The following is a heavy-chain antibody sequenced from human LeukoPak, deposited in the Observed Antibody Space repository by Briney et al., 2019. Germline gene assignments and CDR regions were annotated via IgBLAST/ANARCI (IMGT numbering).Heavy chain of an antibody. V-gene: IGHV3-48*03. D-gene: IGHD2-15*01. Sequence: GGSLRLSCAASGFTFSSYEMNWVRQAPGKGLEWVSYISSSGSTIYYADSVKGRFTISRDNAKNSLYLQMNSLRAEDTAVYYCARVSSDRSAFDIWGQGTMVTVSS. J-gene: IGHJ3*02. CDR1: GFTFSSYE. CDR3: ARVSSDRSAFDI. CDR2: ISSSGSTI.